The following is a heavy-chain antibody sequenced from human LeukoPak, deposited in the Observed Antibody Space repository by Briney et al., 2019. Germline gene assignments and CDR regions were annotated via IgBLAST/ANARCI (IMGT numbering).Heavy chain of an antibody. Sequence: SETXXLTXXXXGGSFSGYXWSWIRQXPGKGLEWIGEITNSGSTNYNPSLKSRVNISVDKSKNQFSLKIRYVAAADTAVYYCARIVGFAVVVLDYWGQGTLVTVSS. CDR3: ARIVGFAVVVLDY. J-gene: IGHJ4*02. D-gene: IGHD2-15*01. CDR1: GGSFSGYX. V-gene: IGHV4-34*01. CDR2: ITNSGST.